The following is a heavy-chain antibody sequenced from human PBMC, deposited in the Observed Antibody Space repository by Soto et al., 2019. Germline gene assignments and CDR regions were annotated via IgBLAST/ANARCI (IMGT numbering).Heavy chain of an antibody. CDR1: GFSLITSGVG. V-gene: IGHV2-5*01. Sequence: VSGPTLVNPTQTLTLTCPFSGFSLITSGVGVRWISQPPGKALEWLALIYWNDDKRYSPSLQSRLTLTKDTSKNQVVLTMTNMDPVDTATYYCEHSAVDIVATISYYYYGMDVWGQGTTVTVSS. J-gene: IGHJ6*02. D-gene: IGHD5-12*01. CDR2: IYWNDDK. CDR3: EHSAVDIVATISYYYYGMDV.